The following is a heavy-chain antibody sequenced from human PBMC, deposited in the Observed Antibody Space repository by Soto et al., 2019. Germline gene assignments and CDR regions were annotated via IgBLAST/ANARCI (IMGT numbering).Heavy chain of an antibody. D-gene: IGHD5-18*01. Sequence: GGSLRLSCAASGFTFSSYGMHWVRQAPGKGLEWVAVISYDGSNKYYADSVKGRLTISRDNSKNTLYLQMNSLRAEDTAVYYCAKDVGYSYGYYYYYYSMDVWGQGTTVTVSS. CDR3: AKDVGYSYGYYYYYYSMDV. CDR1: GFTFSSYG. V-gene: IGHV3-30*18. J-gene: IGHJ6*02. CDR2: ISYDGSNK.